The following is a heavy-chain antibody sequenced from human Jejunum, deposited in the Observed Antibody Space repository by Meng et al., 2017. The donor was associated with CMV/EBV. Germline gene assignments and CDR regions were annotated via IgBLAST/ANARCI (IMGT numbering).Heavy chain of an antibody. CDR2: ISAGGEET. D-gene: IGHD6-19*01. Sequence: EGQWVGFGGDLVQPGESLRPSCAASGLTVSSNYMSWLRQAPGKGLEWVSAISAGGEETFYADSVKGRFTISRDNSRDTLYLQMNSLRAEDTAVYYCARDQWLDYWGQGTLVTVSS. V-gene: IGHV3-23*04. CDR3: ARDQWLDY. J-gene: IGHJ4*02. CDR1: GLTVSSNY.